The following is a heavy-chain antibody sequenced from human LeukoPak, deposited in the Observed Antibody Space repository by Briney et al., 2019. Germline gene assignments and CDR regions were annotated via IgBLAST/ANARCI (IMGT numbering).Heavy chain of an antibody. V-gene: IGHV3-23*01. CDR3: AKDVGKWESLHFFDY. CDR1: GFTFSTNA. CDR2: ISGSGAST. D-gene: IGHD1-26*01. Sequence: GGSLRLSCLTSGFTFSTNAMSWVRQAPGKGLEWISGISGSGASTYYADSVTGRFTISRDNSRNTLYLQMNSLRGDDTAVYYCAKDVGKWESLHFFDYWGQGTLVAVSS. J-gene: IGHJ4*02.